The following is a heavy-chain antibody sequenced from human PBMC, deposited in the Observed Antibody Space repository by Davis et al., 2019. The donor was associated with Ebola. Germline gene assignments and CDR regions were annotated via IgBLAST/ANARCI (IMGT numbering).Heavy chain of an antibody. CDR2: IYNVYTM. V-gene: IGHV3-23*03. Sequence: GESLKISCAASGFTFSSYGMNWVRQAPGKGLEWVSVIYNVYTMYYADSVKGRFTISRDNSKNTLYLQMNSLRAEDTAVYYCAKGIVVVVAANYYGMDVWGQGTTVTVSS. J-gene: IGHJ6*02. D-gene: IGHD2-15*01. CDR3: AKGIVVVVAANYYGMDV. CDR1: GFTFSSYG.